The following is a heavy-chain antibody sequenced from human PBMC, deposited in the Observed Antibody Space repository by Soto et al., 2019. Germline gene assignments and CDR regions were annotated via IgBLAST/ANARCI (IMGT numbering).Heavy chain of an antibody. CDR2: ISGSGGSK. V-gene: IGHV3-23*01. J-gene: IGHJ3*02. D-gene: IGHD4-17*01. CDR3: AKDRSDYGAFDI. CDR1: GFTFSSYA. Sequence: GGSLRLSCAASGFTFSSYAMSWVRQAPGKGLEWVSAISGSGGSKYYADSVKGRFTISRDNSKNTLYLQMNSLRAEDTAVYYCAKDRSDYGAFDIWGQGTMVTVSS.